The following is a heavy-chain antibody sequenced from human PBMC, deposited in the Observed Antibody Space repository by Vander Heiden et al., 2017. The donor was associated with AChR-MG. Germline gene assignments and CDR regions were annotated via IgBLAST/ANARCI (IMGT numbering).Heavy chain of an antibody. Sequence: EVQLLESGGGLVQPGGSLSLSCAASGFTFRRYAMSWVRQAPGKGLEWVSAISGSGGSTYYADSVKGRFTISRDNSKNTLYLQMNSLRAEDTAVYYCAKDRRYYDSSGYYLSWGQGTLVTVSS. CDR2: ISGSGGST. J-gene: IGHJ5*02. CDR1: GFTFRRYA. CDR3: AKDRRYYDSSGYYLS. V-gene: IGHV3-23*01. D-gene: IGHD3-22*01.